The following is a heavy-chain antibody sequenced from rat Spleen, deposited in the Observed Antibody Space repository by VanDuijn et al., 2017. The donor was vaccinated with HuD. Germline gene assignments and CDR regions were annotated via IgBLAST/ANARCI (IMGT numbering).Heavy chain of an antibody. CDR2: IWSGGST. Sequence: QVQLKESGPGLVQPSQTLSLTCTIAGFSLTSYHVSWVRQPPGKGLEWVGVIWSGGSTAYNSHLKSRLSISRDTPKSQVFLEMSSLQTEDTAMYFCARWKYTTDWFAFWGQGTLVTVSS. CDR1: GFSLTSYH. CDR3: ARWKYTTDWFAF. V-gene: IGHV2-15*01. J-gene: IGHJ3*01. D-gene: IGHD1-6*01.